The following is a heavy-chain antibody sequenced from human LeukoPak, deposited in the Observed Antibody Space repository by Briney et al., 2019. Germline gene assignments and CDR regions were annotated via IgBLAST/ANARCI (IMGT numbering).Heavy chain of an antibody. Sequence: SVKVSCKASGGTFSSYAISWVRQAPVQGLEWMGGIIPIFGTANYAQKFQGRVTITADESTSTAYMELSSLRSEDTAVYYCARAITYYYDSSGYLKYFDYWGQGTLVTVSS. J-gene: IGHJ4*02. CDR3: ARAITYYYDSSGYLKYFDY. CDR2: IIPIFGTA. D-gene: IGHD3-22*01. CDR1: GGTFSSYA. V-gene: IGHV1-69*13.